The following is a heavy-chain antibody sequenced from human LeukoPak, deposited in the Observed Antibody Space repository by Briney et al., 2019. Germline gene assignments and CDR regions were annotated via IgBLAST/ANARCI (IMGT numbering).Heavy chain of an antibody. J-gene: IGHJ4*02. CDR2: IWYDGSNK. CDR1: GFTFSSHG. Sequence: GGSLRLSCAASGFTFSSHGMHWVRQSPGKGLEWVAVIWYDGSNKYYAGSVKGRFTISRDNSKNTLYLQMDSLRAEDTAVYYCVRWGTGKILDYWGQGTLVTVSS. V-gene: IGHV3-33*01. CDR3: VRWGTGKILDY. D-gene: IGHD3-16*01.